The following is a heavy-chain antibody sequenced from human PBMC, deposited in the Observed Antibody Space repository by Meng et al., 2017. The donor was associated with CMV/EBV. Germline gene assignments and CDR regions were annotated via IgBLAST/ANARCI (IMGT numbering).Heavy chain of an antibody. Sequence: QAPLQQWGAGLLKPSETLSLTCAVYGGSFSGYYWSWIRQPPGKGLEWIGEINHSGSTNYNPSLKSRVTISVDTSKNQFSLKLSSVTAADTAVYYCARESMVRGEDWGQGTLVTVSS. CDR1: GGSFSGYY. D-gene: IGHD3-10*01. CDR3: ARESMVRGED. CDR2: INHSGST. V-gene: IGHV4-34*01. J-gene: IGHJ4*02.